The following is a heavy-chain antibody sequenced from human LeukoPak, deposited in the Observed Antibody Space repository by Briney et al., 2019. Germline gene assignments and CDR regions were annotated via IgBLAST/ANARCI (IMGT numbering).Heavy chain of an antibody. CDR1: GFTFSSYG. J-gene: IGHJ6*03. CDR2: IRYDGSNK. CDR3: AKGRPQVTTPLYMDV. D-gene: IGHD4-17*01. Sequence: GRSLRLSCAASGFTFSSYGMHWVRQAPGKGLEWVAFIRYDGSNKYYAGSVKGRFTISRDNSKNTLYLQMNSLRAEDTAVYYCAKGRPQVTTPLYMDVWGKGTTVTISS. V-gene: IGHV3-30*02.